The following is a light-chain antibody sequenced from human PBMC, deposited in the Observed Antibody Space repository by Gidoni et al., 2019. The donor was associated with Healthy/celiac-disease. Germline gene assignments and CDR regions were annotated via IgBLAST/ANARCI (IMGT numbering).Light chain of an antibody. CDR1: QSLLHSNGYNY. J-gene: IGKJ2*01. CDR2: LGS. Sequence: DSGLSLSQLPRPVTPGEPASISCRSSQSLLHSNGYNYSDWYLQKPGQSPQLLIYLGSNRASGVPDRFSGSGSGTDFTLKISRVEAEDVGVYYCMQALQTPYTFGQGTKLEIK. V-gene: IGKV2-28*01. CDR3: MQALQTPYT.